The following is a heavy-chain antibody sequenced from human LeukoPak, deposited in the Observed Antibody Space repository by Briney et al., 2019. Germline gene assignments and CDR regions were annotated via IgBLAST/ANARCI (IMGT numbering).Heavy chain of an antibody. Sequence: PSETLSLTCTVSGGSISSSSYYWGWIRQPPGKGLEWIGSIYYSGNTYYNPSLKSRVTISVDTSKNQFSLKLSSVTAADTAVYYCARRESSSPNWFDPWGQGTLVTVSS. J-gene: IGHJ5*02. CDR1: GGSISSSSYY. V-gene: IGHV4-39*07. CDR2: IYYSGNT. CDR3: ARRESSSPNWFDP. D-gene: IGHD6-13*01.